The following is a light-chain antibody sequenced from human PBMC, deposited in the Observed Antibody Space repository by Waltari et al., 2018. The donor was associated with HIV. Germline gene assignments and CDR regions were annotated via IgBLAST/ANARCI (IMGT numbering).Light chain of an antibody. CDR3: SPDTSGSTGV. CDR2: DVS. CDR1: SSDIGYFKF. V-gene: IGLV2-14*03. Sequence: QSALTQPASVSGSPGQSITISCTGTSSDIGYFKFVSWYQQHPGKAPKLMIYDVSSRLSGVSVRSSGSTSGNTASLTISGLQPEDEADYYCSPDTSGSTGVFCGGTKVTVL. J-gene: IGLJ3*02.